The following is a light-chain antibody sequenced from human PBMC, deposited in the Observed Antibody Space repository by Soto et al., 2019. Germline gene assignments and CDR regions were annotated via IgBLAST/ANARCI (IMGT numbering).Light chain of an antibody. J-gene: IGKJ2*01. Sequence: EDVLTQPPGTLSLPPGERATFSCRASHSVSSNDLAWYQQKPGQAPRLLIYGTSNRATGIPDRFSGSGSGTDFTLPITRLEPEDFAVYYCQQYGSPPRYTFGQGTKLEIK. V-gene: IGKV3-20*01. CDR2: GTS. CDR1: HSVSSND. CDR3: QQYGSPPRYT.